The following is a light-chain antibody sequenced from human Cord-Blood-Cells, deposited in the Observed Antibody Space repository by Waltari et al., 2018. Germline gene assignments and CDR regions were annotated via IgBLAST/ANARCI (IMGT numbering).Light chain of an antibody. V-gene: IGKV1-8*01. Sequence: AIRMTQSPSAFSASIGDRVTITCRASQGISSYLAWYQQTPGKAPKLLIYAASTLQGGVPSRFSGNRSGTDFPLPIICLPSEAFATYYCHQYYSYPITFGQG. CDR1: QGISSY. CDR2: AAS. J-gene: IGKJ5*01. CDR3: HQYYSYPIT.